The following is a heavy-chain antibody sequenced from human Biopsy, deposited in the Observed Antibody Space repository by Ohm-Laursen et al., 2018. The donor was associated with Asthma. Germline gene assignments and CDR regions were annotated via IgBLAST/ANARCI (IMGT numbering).Heavy chain of an antibody. Sequence: SLRLSCAASGFTFSNFAMTWVRQAPGKGLEWVSSISSSSSYIYYADSVKGRFTISRDNAKNSLYLQMNSLRAEDTAVYYCARVWQLATLDYWGQGTLVTVSS. CDR2: ISSSSSYI. CDR1: GFTFSNFA. V-gene: IGHV3-21*01. J-gene: IGHJ4*02. D-gene: IGHD6-13*01. CDR3: ARVWQLATLDY.